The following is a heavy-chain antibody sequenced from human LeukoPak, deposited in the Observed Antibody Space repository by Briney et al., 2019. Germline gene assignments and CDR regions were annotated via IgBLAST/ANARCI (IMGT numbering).Heavy chain of an antibody. J-gene: IGHJ1*01. CDR2: IYHSGST. V-gene: IGHV4-38-2*01. CDR1: GGSFSGYY. CDR3: ARVYSNYENFQH. Sequence: PSETLSLTCAVYGGSFSGYYWGWIRQPPGKGLEWIGSIYHSGSTYYNPSLKSRVTISVDTSKNQFSLKLSSVTAADTAVYYCARVYSNYENFQHWGQGTLVTVSS. D-gene: IGHD4-11*01.